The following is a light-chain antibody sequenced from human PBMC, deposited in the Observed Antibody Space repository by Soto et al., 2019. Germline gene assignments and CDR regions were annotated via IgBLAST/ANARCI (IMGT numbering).Light chain of an antibody. J-gene: IGKJ5*01. Sequence: EIVLTQSPAALSLSPGERATLSCRASQSVSSSYLAWYEQKPGQAPRLLIYGASSRATGIPDRFSGSGSVTDFTLTISRLEPEDFAVYYCQQYGSSPSITFGHGTRLEIK. CDR2: GAS. CDR3: QQYGSSPSIT. CDR1: QSVSSSY. V-gene: IGKV3-20*01.